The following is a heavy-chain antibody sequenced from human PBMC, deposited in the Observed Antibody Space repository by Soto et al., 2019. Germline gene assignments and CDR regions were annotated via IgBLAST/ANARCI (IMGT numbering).Heavy chain of an antibody. CDR3: ARGGEPHRHLTRVYFDY. V-gene: IGHV1-46*03. J-gene: IGHJ4*02. Sequence: GASVKVSCKASGYTFTSYYMHWVRQAPGQGLEWMGIINPSGGSTSYAQKFQGRVTMTRDTSTSTVYMELSSLRSEDTAVYYCARGGEPHRHLTRVYFDYWGQGTLVTVSS. CDR2: INPSGGST. CDR1: GYTFTSYY. D-gene: IGHD2-2*01.